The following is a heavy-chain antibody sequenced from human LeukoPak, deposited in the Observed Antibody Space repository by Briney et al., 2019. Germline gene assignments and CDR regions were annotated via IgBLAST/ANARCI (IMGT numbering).Heavy chain of an antibody. V-gene: IGHV3-23*01. CDR2: ISGRGASK. CDR3: AKSGYSYGYYYFDY. Sequence: PGGSLRLSCAVSGLTFNNYAMSWVRQAPGKGLEWVSGISGRGASKYYADSVKGRFTISRDNSKNTLYLQMNSLRAEDTAVYYCAKSGYSYGYYYFDYWGQGTLVTVSS. CDR1: GLTFNNYA. D-gene: IGHD5-18*01. J-gene: IGHJ4*02.